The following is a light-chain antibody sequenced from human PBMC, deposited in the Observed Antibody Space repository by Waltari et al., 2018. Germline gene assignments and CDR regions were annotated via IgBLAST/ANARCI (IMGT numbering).Light chain of an antibody. Sequence: QSVLTQPPSVSGAPGQRVTISCTGRSSHIGAGYAVPWYQQLPGTAPKLLIFRNSNRPSGVPDRISGSKSGTSGSLAITGLQAEDEADYYCQSYDSSLSDSIFGGGTKLTVL. CDR3: QSYDSSLSDSI. CDR2: RNS. CDR1: SSHIGAGYA. V-gene: IGLV1-40*01. J-gene: IGLJ2*01.